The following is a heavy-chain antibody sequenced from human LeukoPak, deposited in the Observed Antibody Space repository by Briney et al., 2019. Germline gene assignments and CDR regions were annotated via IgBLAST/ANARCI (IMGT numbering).Heavy chain of an antibody. J-gene: IGHJ5*02. CDR2: FDPEDGET. CDR1: GYTLTELS. CDR3: ATEGHLFSRYSSSWS. Sequence: ASVKVSCKVSGYTLTELSMHWVRQAPGKGLEWMGGFDPEDGETIYARKFQGRVTMTEDTSTDTAYMELSSLRSEDTAVYYCATEGHLFSRYSSSWSWGQGTLVTVSS. V-gene: IGHV1-24*01. D-gene: IGHD6-13*01.